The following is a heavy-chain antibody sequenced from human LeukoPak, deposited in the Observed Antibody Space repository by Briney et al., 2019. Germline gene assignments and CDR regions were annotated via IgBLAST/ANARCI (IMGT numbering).Heavy chain of an antibody. CDR1: GGSMSGYF. Sequence: SETLSLTCTVSGGSMSGYFWSWIRQPPGKGLEWIGHIYGSGSTNYNPSPKSRVTLSVDTSKNQFSLKLSSVTAADTAVYYCAREGTSGTHLNWFGPWGQGTLVTVSS. CDR3: AREGTSGTHLNWFGP. D-gene: IGHD1-1*01. CDR2: IYGSGST. V-gene: IGHV4-59*01. J-gene: IGHJ5*02.